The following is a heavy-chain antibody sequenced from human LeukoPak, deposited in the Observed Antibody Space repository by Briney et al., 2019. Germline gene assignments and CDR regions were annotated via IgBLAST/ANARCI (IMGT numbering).Heavy chain of an antibody. CDR1: GFSFSGYW. V-gene: IGHV3-7*01. CDR3: ARDRGWLQYIDN. CDR2: IKQDGSEE. J-gene: IGHJ4*02. D-gene: IGHD5-24*01. Sequence: GGSLRLSCVASGFSFSGYWVSWVRQAPGNGLQWVANIKQDGSEEYYVDSVKGRFTISRDNAKNSLYLQMNSLRAEDTAVYYCARDRGWLQYIDNWGQGTLVTVSS.